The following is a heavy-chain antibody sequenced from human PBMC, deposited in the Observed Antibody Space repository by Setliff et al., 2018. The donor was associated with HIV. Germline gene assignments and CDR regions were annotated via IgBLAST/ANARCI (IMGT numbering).Heavy chain of an antibody. CDR1: GYTFISYG. Sequence: ASVKVSCKASGYTFISYGISWVRQAPGQGLEWMGWISTYNGNTNYAQKLQGRVTMTRDTFTSTAYMEMRSLRSDDTAMYYCARMRGGHNIREGAFDIWGQGTMVTVSS. D-gene: IGHD1-20*01. CDR3: ARMRGGHNIREGAFDI. CDR2: ISTYNGNT. J-gene: IGHJ3*02. V-gene: IGHV1-18*01.